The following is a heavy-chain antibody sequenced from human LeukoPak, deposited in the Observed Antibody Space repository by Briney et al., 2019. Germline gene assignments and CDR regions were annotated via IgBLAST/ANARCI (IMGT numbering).Heavy chain of an antibody. CDR1: GFTFRSYW. D-gene: IGHD3-3*01. CDR3: TGGYNMNY. J-gene: IGHJ4*02. Sequence: PGGSLRLSCAASGFTFRSYWMTCVRQAPGKGLEWVANIKQEGSEKYYVDSVKGRFTISRDNAKNSLYLHMNGLRAEDTAVYYCTGGYNMNYWGQGTLVTVSS. CDR2: IKQEGSEK. V-gene: IGHV3-7*05.